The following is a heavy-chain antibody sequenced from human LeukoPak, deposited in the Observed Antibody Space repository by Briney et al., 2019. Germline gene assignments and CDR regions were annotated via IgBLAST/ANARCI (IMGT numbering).Heavy chain of an antibody. D-gene: IGHD3-10*01. CDR2: ISAGGDRT. J-gene: IGHJ4*02. V-gene: IGHV3-23*01. Sequence: LSGGSLRLSCAASGFTFTTYGMGWVRQAPGMGLEWVSVISAGGDRTSYADSVKGRFTISRDNSKKTVYLQMSSLRAEDTAVYYCAKDRRLWFGGLLIDNWGQGALVTVSS. CDR3: AKDRRLWFGGLLIDN. CDR1: GFTFTTYG.